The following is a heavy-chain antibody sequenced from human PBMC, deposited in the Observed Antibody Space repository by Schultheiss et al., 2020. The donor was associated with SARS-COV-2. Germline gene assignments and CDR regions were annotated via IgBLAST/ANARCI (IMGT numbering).Heavy chain of an antibody. Sequence: SETLSLTCAVYGGSFSGYYWSWIRQPPGKGLEWIGEINHSGSTNYNPSLKSRVTISVDTSKNQFSLKLSSVTAADTAVYYCARGRTYTIFGVVTTYYYYYMDVWGKETTVTVSS. CDR1: GGSFSGYY. V-gene: IGHV4-34*01. CDR2: INHSGST. D-gene: IGHD3-3*01. CDR3: ARGRTYTIFGVVTTYYYYYMDV. J-gene: IGHJ6*03.